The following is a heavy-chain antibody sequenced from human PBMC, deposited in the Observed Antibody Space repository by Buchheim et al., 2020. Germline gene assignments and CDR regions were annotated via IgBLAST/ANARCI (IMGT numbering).Heavy chain of an antibody. J-gene: IGHJ4*02. CDR1: GFTFSSYA. Sequence: QVQLVESGGGVVQPGRSLRLSCAASGFTFSSYAMHWVRQAPGKGLEWVAVISYDGSNKYYADSVKGRFTISRDNSKNTLYLQMNSLRAEDTAVYYFARGGGAVADYFDYWGQGTL. CDR2: ISYDGSNK. D-gene: IGHD6-19*01. CDR3: ARGGGAVADYFDY. V-gene: IGHV3-30*04.